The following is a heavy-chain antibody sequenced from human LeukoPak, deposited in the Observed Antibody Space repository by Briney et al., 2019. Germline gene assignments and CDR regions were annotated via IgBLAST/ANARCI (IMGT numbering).Heavy chain of an antibody. Sequence: PSETLSLTCTVSGGSISSGSYYWSWIRQPAGEGLEWIGRIYTSGSTNYNPSLKSRVTISVDTSKNQFSLKLSSVTAADTAVYYCARESPLYDSSGYYAYWGQGTLVTVSS. D-gene: IGHD3-22*01. CDR1: GGSISSGSYY. J-gene: IGHJ4*02. CDR2: IYTSGST. V-gene: IGHV4-61*02. CDR3: ARESPLYDSSGYYAY.